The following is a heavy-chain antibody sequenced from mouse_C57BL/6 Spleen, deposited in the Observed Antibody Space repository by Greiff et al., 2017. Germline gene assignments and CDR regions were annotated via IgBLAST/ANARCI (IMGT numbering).Heavy chain of an antibody. D-gene: IGHD2-4*01. CDR3: ARKEGDYDDYDWFAY. J-gene: IGHJ3*01. V-gene: IGHV2-2*01. CDR1: GFSLTSYG. CDR2: IWSGGST. Sequence: VKLQESGPGLVQPSQSLSITCTVSGFSLTSYGVHWVRQSPGKGLEWLGVIWSGGSTDYNAAFISRLSISKDNSKSQVFFKMNSLQADDTAIYYCARKEGDYDDYDWFAYWGQGTLVTVSA.